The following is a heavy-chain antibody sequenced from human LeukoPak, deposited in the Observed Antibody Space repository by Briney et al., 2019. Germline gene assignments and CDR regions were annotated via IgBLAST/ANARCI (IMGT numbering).Heavy chain of an antibody. Sequence: SETLSLTCTVSGGSVSSSRHYWTWVRQAPGRGLEWIGYIYHGSATYNPSLKSRVTISVDTSKNQFSLKLSSVTAADTAVYFCARGSSGYEPSDYWGQGTLVTVSS. CDR2: IYHGSA. V-gene: IGHV4-61*01. CDR3: ARGSSGYEPSDY. CDR1: GGSVSSSRHY. D-gene: IGHD5-12*01. J-gene: IGHJ4*02.